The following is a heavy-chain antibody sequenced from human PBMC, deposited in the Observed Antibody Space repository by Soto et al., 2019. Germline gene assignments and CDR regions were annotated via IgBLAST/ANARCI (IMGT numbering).Heavy chain of an antibody. CDR3: ARRWARWVVAATPFDY. J-gene: IGHJ4*02. Sequence: SETLSLTCAVYGRSFSGYYWRWIRQPPEKGLEWIGEINHSGSTNYNPSLKSRVTISVDTSKNQFSLKLSSVTAADTAVYYCARRWARWVVAATPFDYWGQGTLVTVSS. CDR2: INHSGST. D-gene: IGHD2-15*01. CDR1: GRSFSGYY. V-gene: IGHV4-34*01.